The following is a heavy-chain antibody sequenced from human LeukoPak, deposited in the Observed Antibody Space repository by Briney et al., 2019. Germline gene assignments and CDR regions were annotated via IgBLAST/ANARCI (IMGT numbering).Heavy chain of an antibody. D-gene: IGHD3-10*01. Sequence: PSETLSLTCDVCVGSIRGYYWSWIRQSPEKGLEWIGYIYSSGSTNYNPSLKSRVTMSVDTSKNQLSLKVSSVTAADTAVYYCARVFDSGSQAYFYYMDVWGKGTTVIISS. V-gene: IGHV4-59*01. CDR1: VGSIRGYY. J-gene: IGHJ6*03. CDR3: ARVFDSGSQAYFYYMDV. CDR2: IYSSGST.